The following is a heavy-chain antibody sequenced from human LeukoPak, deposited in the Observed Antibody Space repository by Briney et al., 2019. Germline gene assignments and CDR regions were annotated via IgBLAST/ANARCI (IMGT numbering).Heavy chain of an antibody. CDR1: GFTVSSNY. Sequence: HPGGSLRLSCAASGFTVSSNYMSWVRQAPGKGLEWVSVIYSGGSTYYADSVKGRFTISRDNSKNTLCLQMNSLRAEDTAVYYCARVGMGYDSSGYYYEFDYWGQGTLVTVSS. CDR3: ARVGMGYDSSGYYYEFDY. J-gene: IGHJ4*02. D-gene: IGHD3-22*01. V-gene: IGHV3-53*01. CDR2: IYSGGST.